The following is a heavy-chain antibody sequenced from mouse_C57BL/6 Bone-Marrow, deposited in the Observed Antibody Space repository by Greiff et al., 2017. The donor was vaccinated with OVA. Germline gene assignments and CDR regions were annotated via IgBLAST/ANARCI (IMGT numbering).Heavy chain of an antibody. CDR2: ISNLAYSI. CDR3: ARGGTDAMDY. Sequence: EVQRVESGGGLVQPGGSLKLSCAASGFTFRDYGMAWVRQAPRKGPEWVAFISNLAYSIYYADTVTGRFTISRANAKHTLYLEMSSLRSEDTAMNYCARGGTDAMDYWGQGTSVTVSS. CDR1: GFTFRDYG. D-gene: IGHD3-3*01. J-gene: IGHJ4*01. V-gene: IGHV5-15*01.